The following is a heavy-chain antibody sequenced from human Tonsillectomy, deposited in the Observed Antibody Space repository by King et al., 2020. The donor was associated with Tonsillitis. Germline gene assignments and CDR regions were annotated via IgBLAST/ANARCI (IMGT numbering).Heavy chain of an antibody. CDR1: GGSISSYY. Sequence: QVQLQESGPGLVKPSETLSLTCTVSGGSISSYYWSWIRQPPGKGLEWIGYIFYSGSTKYNPSLKSRLTISVDTSKNRFSLKLSSVTAADTAVYYCATAGSSSSWYLDFQHWGQGTLVTVSS. V-gene: IGHV4-59*01. CDR2: IFYSGST. CDR3: ATAGSSSSWYLDFQH. D-gene: IGHD6-13*01. J-gene: IGHJ1*01.